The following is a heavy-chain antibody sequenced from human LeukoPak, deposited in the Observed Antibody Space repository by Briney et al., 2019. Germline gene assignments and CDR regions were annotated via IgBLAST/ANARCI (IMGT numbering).Heavy chain of an antibody. J-gene: IGHJ6*04. V-gene: IGHV3-23*01. CDR2: ISGSGGSA. CDR3: AKPRSGTGYYYGMDV. CDR1: GFTFSNYV. D-gene: IGHD3-3*01. Sequence: GGSLRLSCAASGFTFSNYVMNWVRQAPGKGLEWVSGISGSGGSAYYADSVKGRFSISRDNSKNTLDLQMNSLRAEDTAVYYCAKPRSGTGYYYGMDVWGKGTTVTVSS.